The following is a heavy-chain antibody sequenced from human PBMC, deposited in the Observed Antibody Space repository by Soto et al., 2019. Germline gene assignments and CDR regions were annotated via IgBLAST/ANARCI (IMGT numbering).Heavy chain of an antibody. J-gene: IGHJ6*03. D-gene: IGHD3-3*01. V-gene: IGHV3-23*01. CDR1: GFTFSSYA. CDR2: ISGSGGST. CDR3: AKGADYDFWSGRQQYYYMDV. Sequence: LRLSCAASGFTFSSYAMSWVRQAPGKGLEWVSAISGSGGSTYYADSVKGRFTISRDNSKNTLYLQMNSLRAEDTAVYYCAKGADYDFWSGRQQYYYMDVWGKGTTVTVSS.